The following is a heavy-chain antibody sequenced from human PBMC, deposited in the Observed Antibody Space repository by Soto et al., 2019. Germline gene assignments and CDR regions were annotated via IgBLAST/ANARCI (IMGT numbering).Heavy chain of an antibody. CDR2: IYYSGST. Sequence: PSETLSLTCTVSGGSISSGGYYWSWIRQHPGKGLEWIGYIYYSGSTYYNPSLKSRVTISVDTSKNQFSLKLSSVTAADTAVYYCARDRYCGGGSCYRSYYYYGMDVWGQGTTVPVSS. D-gene: IGHD2-15*01. J-gene: IGHJ6*02. CDR3: ARDRYCGGGSCYRSYYYYGMDV. V-gene: IGHV4-31*03. CDR1: GGSISSGGYY.